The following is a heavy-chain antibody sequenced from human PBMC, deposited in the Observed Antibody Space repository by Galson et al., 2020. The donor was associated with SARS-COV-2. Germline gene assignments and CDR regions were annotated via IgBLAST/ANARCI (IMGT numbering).Heavy chain of an antibody. CDR2: IYHSGST. J-gene: IGHJ5*02. CDR1: GYSISSGYY. Sequence: SETLSLTCTVSGYSISSGYYWGWIRQPPGKGLEWIGSIYHSGSTYYNPSLKSRVTISVDTSKNQFSLKLSSVTAADTAVYYCARDDEQWLVLDPWGQGTLVTVSS. V-gene: IGHV4-38-2*02. CDR3: ARDDEQWLVLDP. D-gene: IGHD6-19*01.